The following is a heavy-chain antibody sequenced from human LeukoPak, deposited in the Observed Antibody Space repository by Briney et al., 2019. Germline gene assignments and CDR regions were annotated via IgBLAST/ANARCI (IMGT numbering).Heavy chain of an antibody. Sequence: SETLSLTCTVSGGSISSYYWSWIRQPPGEGLEWIGYIYYSGSTDYNPSLKSRVTISVDTSKNQFSLKLSSMTAADTAVYYCARRLGSGSAFDYWGQGTLVTVSS. D-gene: IGHD1-26*01. CDR1: GGSISSYY. V-gene: IGHV4-59*08. J-gene: IGHJ4*02. CDR3: ARRLGSGSAFDY. CDR2: IYYSGST.